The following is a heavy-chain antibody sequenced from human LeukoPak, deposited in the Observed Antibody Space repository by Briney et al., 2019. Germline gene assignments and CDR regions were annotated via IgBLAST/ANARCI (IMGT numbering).Heavy chain of an antibody. V-gene: IGHV4-31*03. CDR2: IHRSGRS. J-gene: IGHJ4*02. CDR1: ADSLSSGGHY. CDR3: ARGGNRFGGFYFDY. D-gene: IGHD3-10*01. Sequence: SGTLSLSCTVSADSLSSGGHYWAWIGQLPGKGLESIGFIHRSGRSCEDPSLKDRVAISVDTSRKQFSLRLNSLTAADTAIYYCARGGNRFGGFYFDYWGQGIQVIVSS.